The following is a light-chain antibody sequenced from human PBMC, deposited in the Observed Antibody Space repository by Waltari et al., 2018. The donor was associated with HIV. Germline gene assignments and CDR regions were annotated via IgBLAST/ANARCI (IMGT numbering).Light chain of an antibody. CDR2: RND. Sequence: QYVLTQPPSASGTPGPRVTISCSGSTSNIGYNYFYWYQQFPGTAPKLLIYRNDQRPSGVPDRFSGSKSGTSASLAITGLRSEDEADYYCATWDDGLSGRRVCGGGTKLTVL. CDR3: ATWDDGLSGRRV. CDR1: TSNIGYNY. V-gene: IGLV1-47*01. J-gene: IGLJ3*02.